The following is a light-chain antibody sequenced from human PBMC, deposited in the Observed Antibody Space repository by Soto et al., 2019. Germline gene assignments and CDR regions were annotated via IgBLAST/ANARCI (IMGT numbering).Light chain of an antibody. CDR1: QSVGSH. V-gene: IGKV3-15*01. CDR2: GAS. CDR3: QQYNNWPRT. J-gene: IGKJ1*01. Sequence: EILMTQSPDTLSVSPGERATLSCRASQSVGSHLAWYQQKPGQAPRLLIYGASTRATGIPARFSGSGSGTDFTLTISSLQSEDSAVYYCQQYNNWPRTFGQGTKVEIK.